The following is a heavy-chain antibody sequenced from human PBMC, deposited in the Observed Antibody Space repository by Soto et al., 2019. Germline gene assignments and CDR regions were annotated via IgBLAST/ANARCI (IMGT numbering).Heavy chain of an antibody. CDR3: ASTMNLPEVGNWFDP. J-gene: IGHJ5*02. CDR2: ISAYNGNT. Sequence: QVQLVQSGAEVKKPGASVKVSCKASGYTFTSYGISWVRQAPGQGLEWMGWISAYNGNTNYAQKLQGRVTMTTDTSTSTAYMELRSLRSDDTAVYYCASTMNLPEVGNWFDPWGQGTLVTVSS. D-gene: IGHD3-22*01. V-gene: IGHV1-18*01. CDR1: GYTFTSYG.